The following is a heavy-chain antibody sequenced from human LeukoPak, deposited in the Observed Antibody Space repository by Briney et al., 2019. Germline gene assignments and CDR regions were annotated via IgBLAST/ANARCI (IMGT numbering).Heavy chain of an antibody. V-gene: IGHV4-39*01. CDR2: ISYSGST. CDR1: GGSISTSTYY. Sequence: PSETLSLTCTVSGGSISTSTYYWGWIRQPPGKGLEWIGSISYSGSTYNNPSLKSRVTISVDTSKDQFSLKLSSVTAPDTAVYYCARRVYSGSYNWYLDLWGRGTLVTVSS. CDR3: ARRVYSGSYNWYLDL. D-gene: IGHD1-26*01. J-gene: IGHJ2*01.